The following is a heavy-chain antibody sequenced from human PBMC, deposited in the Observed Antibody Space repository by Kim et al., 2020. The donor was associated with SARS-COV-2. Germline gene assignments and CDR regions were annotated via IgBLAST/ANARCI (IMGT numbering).Heavy chain of an antibody. CDR3: AKDFAHSRQQLPTYKEFDP. CDR2: ISYDGSNK. V-gene: IGHV3-30*18. CDR1: GFTFSSYG. D-gene: IGHD6-13*01. Sequence: GGSLRLSCAASGFTFSSYGMHWVRQAPGKGLEWVAVISYDGSNKYYADSVKGRFTISRDNSKNTLYLQMNSLRAEDTAVYYCAKDFAHSRQQLPTYKEFDPWGQGTLVTVSS. J-gene: IGHJ5*02.